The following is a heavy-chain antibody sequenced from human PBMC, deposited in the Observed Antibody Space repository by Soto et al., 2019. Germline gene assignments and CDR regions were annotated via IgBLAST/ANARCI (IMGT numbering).Heavy chain of an antibody. D-gene: IGHD1-7*01. CDR2: IIPISGAA. V-gene: IGHV1-69*06. CDR1: GGTFSNYV. J-gene: IGHJ4*02. Sequence: QVQLVQSGAEVKKPGSSVKVSCKASGGTFSNYVVNWVRQAPGQGLEWMGRIIPISGAANYAQKFQGRVTNTADKSTSTSYIELSRLRFEDTAVYYCARDMTRTVVPYFDFWGQGTLVTVSS. CDR3: ARDMTRTVVPYFDF.